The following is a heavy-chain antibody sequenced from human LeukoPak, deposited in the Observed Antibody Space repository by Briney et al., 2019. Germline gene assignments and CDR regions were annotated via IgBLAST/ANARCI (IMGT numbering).Heavy chain of an antibody. CDR2: IKHDGSER. D-gene: IGHD4-11*01. Sequence: GGSLRLSCAASGFTFSTYWMSWVRQAPGKGLEWVANIKHDGSERYYVDSVKGRFTTSRDNAKNSLYLQMNSLRAEGTALYYCARDDHYSSWDWGQGTLVTVSS. V-gene: IGHV3-7*05. CDR1: GFTFSTYW. J-gene: IGHJ4*02. CDR3: ARDDHYSSWD.